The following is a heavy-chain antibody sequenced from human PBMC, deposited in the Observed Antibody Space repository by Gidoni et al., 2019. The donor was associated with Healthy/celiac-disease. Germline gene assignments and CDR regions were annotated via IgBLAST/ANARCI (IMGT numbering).Heavy chain of an antibody. CDR2: TYYRSKWYN. J-gene: IGHJ5*02. Sequence: QVQLQQSGPGLVKPSQTLSLTCAISGDSVSSNSAAWNWNRQSPSRGLEWLGRTYYRSKWYNDYAVSVKSRITINPDTSKNQFSLQLNSVTPEDTAVYYCARDISYDFWSGYDYNWFDPWGQGTLVAVSS. CDR3: ARDISYDFWSGYDYNWFDP. D-gene: IGHD3-3*01. CDR1: GDSVSSNSAA. V-gene: IGHV6-1*01.